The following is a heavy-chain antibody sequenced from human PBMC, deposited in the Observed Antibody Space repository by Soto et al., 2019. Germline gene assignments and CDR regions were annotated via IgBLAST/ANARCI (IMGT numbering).Heavy chain of an antibody. V-gene: IGHV3-21*01. J-gene: IGHJ4*02. Sequence: QRLSCAASGFTFSSYSMNWVRQAPGKGLEWVSSISSSSYIYYADSVKGRFTISRDNAKNSLYLQMHTLRAEDTAVYYCARGRDILTGYHSPDYWGKGTLVTVSS. D-gene: IGHD3-9*01. CDR3: ARGRDILTGYHSPDY. CDR2: ISSSSYI. CDR1: GFTFSSYS.